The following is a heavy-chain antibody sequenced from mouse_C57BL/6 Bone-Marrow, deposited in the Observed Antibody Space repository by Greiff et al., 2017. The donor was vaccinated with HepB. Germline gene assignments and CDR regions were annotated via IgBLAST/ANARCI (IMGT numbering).Heavy chain of an antibody. V-gene: IGHV1-26*01. J-gene: IGHJ4*01. CDR2: INPNNGGT. CDR3: ASTTVVERDY. D-gene: IGHD1-1*01. Sequence: VQLQQSGPELVKPGASVKISCKASGYTFTDYYMNWVKQSHGKSLEWIGDINPNNGGTSYNQKFKGKATLTVDKSSSTAYMELRSLTSEDSAVYYCASTTVVERDYWGQGTSVTVSS. CDR1: GYTFTDYY.